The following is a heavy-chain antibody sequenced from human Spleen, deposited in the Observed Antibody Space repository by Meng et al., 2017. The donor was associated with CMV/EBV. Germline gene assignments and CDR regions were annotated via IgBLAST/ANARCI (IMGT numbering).Heavy chain of an antibody. CDR3: ARDRKHYGERGWFDP. CDR1: GGSISSGDYY. D-gene: IGHD4-17*01. CDR2: IYYSGST. Sequence: QVRAQGSGPGLVQPSPTLALTCTVSGGSISSGDYYWSWIRQPPGKGLEWIGYIYYSGSTYSNASLKSRVTISIDRSKNQFSLKLSSVTAADTAVYYCARDRKHYGERGWFDPWGQGTLVTVSS. J-gene: IGHJ5*02. V-gene: IGHV4-30-4*01.